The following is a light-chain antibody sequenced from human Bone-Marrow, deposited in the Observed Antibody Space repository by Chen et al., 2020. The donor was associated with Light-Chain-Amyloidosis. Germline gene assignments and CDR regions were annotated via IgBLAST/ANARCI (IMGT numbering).Light chain of an antibody. CDR3: QQNTHGAFS. Sequence: EIVLTQSPATLSVSPGDRAPLSCRANPNLGSFLAWYPQKPGQSPRLLFYGASVRVPGTPARFSGSGYGTEFTLTVSSLQCEDFAVYYCQQNTHGAFSFGPGTKVEI. V-gene: IGKV3-15*01. CDR2: GAS. CDR1: PNLGSF. J-gene: IGKJ3*01.